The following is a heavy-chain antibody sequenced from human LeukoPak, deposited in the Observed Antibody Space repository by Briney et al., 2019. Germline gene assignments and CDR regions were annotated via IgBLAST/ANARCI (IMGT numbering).Heavy chain of an antibody. CDR1: GGSISSYY. Sequence: KPSETLSLTCTVSGGSISSYYWNWIRQPPGKGLEWIGDIHYSGITNYNPSLKSRVTISLDTSKKQFSLKLSSVTAADTAVYFCVKAAPGPHDAFDIWGQGTVVTVSS. J-gene: IGHJ3*02. D-gene: IGHD6-6*01. CDR3: VKAAPGPHDAFDI. CDR2: IHYSGIT. V-gene: IGHV4-59*08.